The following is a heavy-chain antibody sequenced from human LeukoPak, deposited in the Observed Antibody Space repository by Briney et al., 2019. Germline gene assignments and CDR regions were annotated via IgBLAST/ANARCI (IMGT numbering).Heavy chain of an antibody. CDR1: GGSISSYY. V-gene: IGHV4-59*01. Sequence: SETLSLTCTVSGGSISSYYWSWIRQPPVKGLEWIGYIYYSGSTNYNPSLKSRVTISVDTSKNQFSLKLSSVTAADTAVYYCARGSPKRFLECFAGKWFDPWGQGTLVTVSS. D-gene: IGHD3-3*01. J-gene: IGHJ5*02. CDR3: ARGSPKRFLECFAGKWFDP. CDR2: IYYSGST.